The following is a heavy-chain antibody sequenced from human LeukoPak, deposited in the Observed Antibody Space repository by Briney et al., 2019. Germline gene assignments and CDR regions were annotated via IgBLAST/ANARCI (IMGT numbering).Heavy chain of an antibody. J-gene: IGHJ4*02. V-gene: IGHV4-34*01. CDR3: AREGDSSVYYDY. Sequence: SETLSLTCAVYRGSFSGYYWSWIRQPPGKGLEWIGEIHHSGSTNYNPSLKSRVTISVDTSKNQFSLELSSVTAADTAVYYCAREGDSSVYYDYWGQETLVTVSS. CDR1: RGSFSGYY. D-gene: IGHD3-22*01. CDR2: IHHSGST.